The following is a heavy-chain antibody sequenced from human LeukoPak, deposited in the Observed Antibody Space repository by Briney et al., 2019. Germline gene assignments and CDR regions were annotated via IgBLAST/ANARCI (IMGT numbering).Heavy chain of an antibody. CDR3: ARLPGYCSSNSCYKMTIPFDY. D-gene: IGHD2-2*02. CDR1: GGSIRSSYYY. CDR2: IYDSGST. J-gene: IGHJ4*02. V-gene: IGHV4-39*01. Sequence: PSETLSLTCTVSGGSIRSSYYYWGWIRQPPGKGLEWIGSIYDSGSTYYNPSLKGRVTISVDTSKNQFSLKLNSVTAADTAVYYCARLPGYCSSNSCYKMTIPFDYWGQGTLVTVSS.